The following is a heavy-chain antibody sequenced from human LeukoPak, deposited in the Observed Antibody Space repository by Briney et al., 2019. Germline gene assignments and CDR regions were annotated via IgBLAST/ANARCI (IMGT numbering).Heavy chain of an antibody. V-gene: IGHV3-11*01. CDR2: SSSSGSTI. CDR1: GFNLSDYY. CDR3: ARRRDFIDY. J-gene: IGHJ4*02. D-gene: IGHD3-10*01. Sequence: GGSLRLSCAASGFNLSDYYMSWIRQAPGKGLEWVSYSSSSGSTIYYADSVKGRFAISRDNAKNSLYLQMNSLRAEDTAVYYCARRRDFIDYWGQGTLVTVSS.